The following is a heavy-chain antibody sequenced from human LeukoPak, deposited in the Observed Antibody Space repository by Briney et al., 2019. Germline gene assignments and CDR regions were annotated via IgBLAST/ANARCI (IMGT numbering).Heavy chain of an antibody. CDR1: GFTFSTYG. V-gene: IGHV3-30*18. Sequence: GRSLRLSCAASGFTFSTYGMHWVRQAPGKGLEWVAVMSYDGSDKYYADSVKGRFTISRDNSKNTLYLQMNSLRAEDTAVYYCAKADCSTTSCYFDRWGQGTLVTVSS. CDR3: AKADCSTTSCYFDR. J-gene: IGHJ5*02. CDR2: MSYDGSDK. D-gene: IGHD2-2*01.